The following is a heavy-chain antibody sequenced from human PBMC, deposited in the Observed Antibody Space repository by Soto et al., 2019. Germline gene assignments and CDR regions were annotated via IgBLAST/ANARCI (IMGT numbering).Heavy chain of an antibody. CDR2: IYHSGST. Sequence: SETLSLTCAVSGGSISSSNWWSWVRQPPGKGLEWIGEIYHSGSTNYNPSLKSRVTISVDKSKNQFSLKLSSVTAADTAVYYCARDGGLYIVGATHSVYFDYWGQGTLVTVSS. CDR3: ARDGGLYIVGATHSVYFDY. CDR1: GGSISSSNW. D-gene: IGHD1-26*01. V-gene: IGHV4-4*02. J-gene: IGHJ4*02.